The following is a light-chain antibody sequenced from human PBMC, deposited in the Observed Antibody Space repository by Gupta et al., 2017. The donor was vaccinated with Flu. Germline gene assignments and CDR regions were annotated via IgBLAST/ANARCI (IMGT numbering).Light chain of an antibody. CDR2: VGS. Sequence: DMVMTQSQLSLPGTPGEPAPISCRSSKSLLHSNGYNSLGWYLQKQGQSPQLLFYVGSNRACGVPGMCSGGGSGTYFTLKSSIVEDEDVVFYCFMHSRRTLAFGGGTKVEIK. V-gene: IGKV2-28*01. CDR3: MHSRRTLA. CDR1: KSLLHSNGYNS. J-gene: IGKJ4*01.